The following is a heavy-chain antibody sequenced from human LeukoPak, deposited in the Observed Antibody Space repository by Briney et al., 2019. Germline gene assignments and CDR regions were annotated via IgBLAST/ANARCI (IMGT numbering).Heavy chain of an antibody. D-gene: IGHD2-15*01. CDR1: GYTFTSYG. J-gene: IGHJ4*02. V-gene: IGHV1-18*01. CDR2: ISTYNGHT. CDR3: AREGGRYCSGGSCYSSNGWYRGLNY. Sequence: ASVTVSCKASGYTFTSYGISWVRQAPGQGLEWMGWISTYNGHTNYARKVQGRVTMTTDTSTSTAYMELRSLRSDDTAVYYCAREGGRYCSGGSCYSSNGWYRGLNYWGQGTLVTVSS.